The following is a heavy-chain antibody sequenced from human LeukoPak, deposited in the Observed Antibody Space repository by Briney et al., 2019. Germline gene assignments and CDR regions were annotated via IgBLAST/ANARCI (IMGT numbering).Heavy chain of an antibody. Sequence: SETLSLTCTVSGGSISSYHWSWIRQPAGKGLEWIGRIYTSGSTNYNPSLKSRVTMSVDTSKNQFSLKLSSVTAADTAVYYCARANYDFWSGFVNWFDPWGQGTLVTVSS. V-gene: IGHV4-4*07. CDR3: ARANYDFWSGFVNWFDP. D-gene: IGHD3-3*01. CDR2: IYTSGST. J-gene: IGHJ5*02. CDR1: GGSISSYH.